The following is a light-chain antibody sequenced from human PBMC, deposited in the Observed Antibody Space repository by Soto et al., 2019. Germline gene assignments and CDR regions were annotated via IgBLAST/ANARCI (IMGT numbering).Light chain of an antibody. CDR1: SSDVGGYNY. J-gene: IGLJ2*01. CDR3: SSYTSSSTLL. V-gene: IGLV2-14*01. CDR2: EVS. Sequence: QSVLTQPASVSGSPGQSITISCTGTSSDVGGYNYVSWYQQHPGKAPKLMIYEVSNRPSGVSNRFSGSKSGNTASLTISGLQAEDEADYYCSSYTSSSTLLFGGGTKLNV.